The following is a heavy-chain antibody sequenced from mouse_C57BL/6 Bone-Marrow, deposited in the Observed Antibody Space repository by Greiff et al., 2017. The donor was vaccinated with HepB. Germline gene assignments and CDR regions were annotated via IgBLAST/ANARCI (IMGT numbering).Heavy chain of an antibody. CDR3: ARGHYGNLFDY. J-gene: IGHJ2*01. Sequence: VKVVESGAELARPGASVKLSCKASGYTFTSYGISWVKQRTGQGLEWIGEIYPRSGNTYYNEKFKGKATLTADKSSSTAYMELRSLTSEDSAVYFCARGHYGNLFDYWGQGTTLTVSS. CDR2: IYPRSGNT. V-gene: IGHV1-81*01. D-gene: IGHD2-1*01. CDR1: GYTFTSYG.